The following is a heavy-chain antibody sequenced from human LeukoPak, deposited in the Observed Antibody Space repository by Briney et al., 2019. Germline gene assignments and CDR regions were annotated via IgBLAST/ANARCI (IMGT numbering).Heavy chain of an antibody. CDR2: IYYSGST. V-gene: IGHV4-59*01. D-gene: IGHD3-22*01. CDR3: ARDFVNYYDSSGLLWD. Sequence: SETLSLTCTVSGGSTSSYYWSWIRQPPGKGLEWIGYIYYSGSTNYNPSLKSRVTISVDTSKNQFSLKLSSVTAADTAVYYCARDFVNYYDSSGLLWDWGQGTLVTVSS. CDR1: GGSTSSYY. J-gene: IGHJ4*02.